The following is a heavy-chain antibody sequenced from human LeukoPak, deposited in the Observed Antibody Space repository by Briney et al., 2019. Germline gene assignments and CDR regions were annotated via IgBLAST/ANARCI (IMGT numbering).Heavy chain of an antibody. Sequence: GGSLRLSCAASGFTFSSYEMNWVRQAPGKGLEWVSYISSSGTTIYYADSVKGRFTISRDNAKNSLYLQMNSLRAEDTAVYYCARDNTMVREGPMDVWGKGTTVTISS. CDR2: ISSSGTTI. CDR1: GFTFSSYE. J-gene: IGHJ6*03. V-gene: IGHV3-48*03. CDR3: ARDNTMVREGPMDV. D-gene: IGHD3-10*01.